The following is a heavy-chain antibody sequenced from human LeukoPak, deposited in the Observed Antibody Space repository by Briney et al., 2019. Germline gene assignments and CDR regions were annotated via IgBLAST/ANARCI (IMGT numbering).Heavy chain of an antibody. D-gene: IGHD4-23*01. V-gene: IGHV1-2*02. CDR2: INPNSGGT. CDR1: GYTFTGYY. J-gene: IGHJ4*02. CDR3: AREVIPRDYSGNPQGVVDY. Sequence: ASVKVSCKASGYTFTGYYMHWVRQAPGQGLEWMGWINPNSGGTNYAQKFQGRVTMTRDTSISTAYMELSRLRSDDTAVYYCAREVIPRDYSGNPQGVVDYWGQGTLVTVSS.